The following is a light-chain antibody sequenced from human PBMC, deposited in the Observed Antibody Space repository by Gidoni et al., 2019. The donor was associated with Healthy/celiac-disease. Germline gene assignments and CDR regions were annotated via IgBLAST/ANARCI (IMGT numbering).Light chain of an antibody. CDR1: QSVLYSSNNKNY. CDR2: WAS. V-gene: IGKV4-1*01. Sequence: DIVMTQSPDSLAVSLGERATINCKSSQSVLYSSNNKNYLAWYQQKPGQPPKLLIYWASTRESGVPDRLSGSGSGTDFNLTKSSMQAEDVGVYYCQQYYSTPLTFGGGTKVEIK. CDR3: QQYYSTPLT. J-gene: IGKJ4*01.